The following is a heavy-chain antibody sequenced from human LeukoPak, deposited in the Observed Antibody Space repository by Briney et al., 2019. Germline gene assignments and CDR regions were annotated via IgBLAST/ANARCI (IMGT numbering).Heavy chain of an antibody. CDR2: INPNSGGT. CDR1: GYTFTCYY. CDR3: ARVDTMIVVAYHY. J-gene: IGHJ4*02. Sequence: ASVKVSCKASGYTFTCYYMHWVRQAPGQGLEWMGWINPNSGGTNYAQKFQGRVTMTRDTSISTAYMELSRLRSDDTAVYYCARVDTMIVVAYHYWGQGTLVTGSS. V-gene: IGHV1-2*02. D-gene: IGHD3-22*01.